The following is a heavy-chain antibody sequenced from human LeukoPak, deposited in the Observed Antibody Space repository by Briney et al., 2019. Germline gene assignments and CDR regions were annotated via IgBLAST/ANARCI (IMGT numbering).Heavy chain of an antibody. CDR1: GFTFSSYS. CDR3: ARRYYYDSSGYYVSDY. D-gene: IGHD3-22*01. V-gene: IGHV3-21*01. J-gene: IGHJ4*02. Sequence: GGSLRLSCAASGFTFSSYSMNWVRQAPGKGLEWVSSISSSSSYIYYADSVKGRFTISRDNAKNSLYLQMNSLRAEDTAVYYCARRYYYDSSGYYVSDYWGQGTLVTVSS. CDR2: ISSSSSYI.